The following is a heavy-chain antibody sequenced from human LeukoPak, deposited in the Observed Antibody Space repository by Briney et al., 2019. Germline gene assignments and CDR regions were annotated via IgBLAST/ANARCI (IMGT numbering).Heavy chain of an antibody. CDR1: GYTFTNYH. Sequence: ASVRVSCKASGYTFTNYHMHWVRQAPGQGLEWLGLVKPKSGDSDFVQKFRGRVTVTTDVSTTTIHMELSNLRSDDTAVYYCARTPGSGWYWFFDYWGQGTLVTVSS. CDR2: VKPKSGDS. V-gene: IGHV1-2*06. J-gene: IGHJ4*02. D-gene: IGHD6-19*01. CDR3: ARTPGSGWYWFFDY.